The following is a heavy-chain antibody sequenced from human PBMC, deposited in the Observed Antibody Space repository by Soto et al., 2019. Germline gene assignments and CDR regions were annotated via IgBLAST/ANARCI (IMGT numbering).Heavy chain of an antibody. CDR1: GFTFSIYG. V-gene: IGHV3-33*01. CDR2: IWYDGSKE. J-gene: IGHJ4*02. Sequence: QVQLVESGGGVVQPGRSLRLSGVVSGFTFSIYGMHWVRQAPGMGLEWVAVIWYDGSKEYHADSVTARFTISRDNSKNTLYLQMNTLRDEETAVYYFARDKSLGWTELVDYWGQGTLDTVSS. D-gene: IGHD6-19*01. CDR3: ARDKSLGWTELVDY.